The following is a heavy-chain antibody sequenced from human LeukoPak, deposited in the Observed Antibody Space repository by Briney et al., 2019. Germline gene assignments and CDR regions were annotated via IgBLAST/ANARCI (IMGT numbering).Heavy chain of an antibody. D-gene: IGHD2-2*01. CDR3: ARGWETGYQLLPPYYYYYYMDV. V-gene: IGHV3-21*01. J-gene: IGHJ6*03. CDR2: ISSSSSYI. Sequence: GGSLRLSCEASGFTFSSYSMNWVRQAPGKGLEWVSSISSSSSYIHYADSVKGRFTISRDNAKNSLYLQMNSLRAEDTAVYYCARGWETGYQLLPPYYYYYYMDVWGKGTTVTVSS. CDR1: GFTFSSYS.